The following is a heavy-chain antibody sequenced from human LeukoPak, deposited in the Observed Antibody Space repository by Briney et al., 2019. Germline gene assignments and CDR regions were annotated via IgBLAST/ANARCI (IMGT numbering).Heavy chain of an antibody. D-gene: IGHD3-3*01. J-gene: IGHJ4*02. Sequence: GGSLRLSCAASGFTVSSNYMSWVRQAPGKGLEWVSVIYSGGSTYYADSVKGRFTISRDNSKNTLYLQMNSLRAEDTAVYYCTRGIFGVVIYFDYWGQGTLVTVSS. V-gene: IGHV3-53*01. CDR2: IYSGGST. CDR1: GFTVSSNY. CDR3: TRGIFGVVIYFDY.